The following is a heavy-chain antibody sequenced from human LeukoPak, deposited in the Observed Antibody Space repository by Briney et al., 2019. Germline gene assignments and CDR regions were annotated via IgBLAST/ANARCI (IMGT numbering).Heavy chain of an antibody. CDR1: GLTFSSYW. CDR3: ARDFYWDY. Sequence: PGGSLRLSCAAPGLTFSSYWMSWVRQAPGKGLEWVANIKQDGSEKYYVDSVKGRFTISRDNAKNSLYLQMNSLRAEDTAVYYCARDFYWDYWGQGTLVTVSS. CDR2: IKQDGSEK. D-gene: IGHD3-9*01. V-gene: IGHV3-7*01. J-gene: IGHJ4*02.